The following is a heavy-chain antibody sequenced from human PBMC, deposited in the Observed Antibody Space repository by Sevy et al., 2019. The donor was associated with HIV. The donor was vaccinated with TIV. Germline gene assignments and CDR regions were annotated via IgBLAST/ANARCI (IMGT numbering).Heavy chain of an antibody. CDR2: ISGSGGST. CDR1: RFTFSTYT. J-gene: IGHJ6*02. CDR3: AKGDSTFYGLDV. Sequence: GGSLRLSCAASRFTFSTYTMNWVRQAPGKGLEWVSAISGSGGSTYYADSVKGRFTISRDKSKNTLFLQMNSLRAEDTAVYYCAKGDSTFYGLDVWGQGTTVTVSS. D-gene: IGHD6-13*01. V-gene: IGHV3-23*01.